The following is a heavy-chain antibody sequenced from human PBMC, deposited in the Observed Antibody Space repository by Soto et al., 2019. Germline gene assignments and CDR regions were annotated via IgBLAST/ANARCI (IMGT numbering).Heavy chain of an antibody. CDR2: INHSGST. D-gene: IGHD2-15*01. CDR3: ARGEDVVVAAIFDY. CDR1: GGSFSGYY. Sequence: SETQSLTYAVYGGSFSGYYGSWIRQPPGKGLEWIGEINHSGSTNYNPSLKSRVTISVDTSKNQFSLKLSSVTAADTAVYYCARGEDVVVAAIFDYWGQGTLVTVSS. V-gene: IGHV4-34*01. J-gene: IGHJ4*02.